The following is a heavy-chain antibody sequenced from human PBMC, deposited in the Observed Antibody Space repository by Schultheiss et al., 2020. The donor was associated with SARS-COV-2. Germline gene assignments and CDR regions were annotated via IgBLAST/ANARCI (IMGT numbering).Heavy chain of an antibody. D-gene: IGHD3-22*01. CDR1: GFTFSSYS. CDR3: AKAMRITMIVVVIIFDAFDI. V-gene: IGHV3-33*06. CDR2: IWYDGSNK. J-gene: IGHJ3*02. Sequence: GGSLRLSCAASGFTFSSYSMNWVRQAPGKGLEWVAVIWYDGSNKYYADSVKGRFTISRDNSKNTLYLQMNSLRAEDTAVYYCAKAMRITMIVVVIIFDAFDIWGQGTMVTVSS.